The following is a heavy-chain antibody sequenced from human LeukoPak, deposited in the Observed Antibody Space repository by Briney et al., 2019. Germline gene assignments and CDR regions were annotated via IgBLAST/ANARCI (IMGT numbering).Heavy chain of an antibody. V-gene: IGHV1-18*01. Sequence: ASVKVSCKASGYTFTSYGISWVRQAPGQGLEWMGWISAYNGNTNYAQKLQGRVTMTTDTSTSTAYMELRSLRSDDTAVYYCARDEPNYYDSSGYYYVGGYWGQGTLVTVSS. CDR1: GYTFTSYG. J-gene: IGHJ4*02. CDR3: ARDEPNYYDSSGYYYVGGY. CDR2: ISAYNGNT. D-gene: IGHD3-22*01.